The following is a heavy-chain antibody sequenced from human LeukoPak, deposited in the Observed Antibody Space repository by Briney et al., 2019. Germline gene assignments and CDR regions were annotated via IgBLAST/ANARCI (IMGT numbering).Heavy chain of an antibody. V-gene: IGHV3-11*01. CDR3: ARALYFDWLSTFDY. CDR1: GFTFSDYY. J-gene: IGHJ4*02. CDR2: ISSSGSTI. D-gene: IGHD3-9*01. Sequence: GGSLRLSCAASGFTFSDYYMSWIRQAPGKGLEWVSYISSSGSTIYYADSVKGRFTISRDNAKNSLYLQMNSLRAEDTAVCYCARALYFDWLSTFDYWGQGTLVTVSS.